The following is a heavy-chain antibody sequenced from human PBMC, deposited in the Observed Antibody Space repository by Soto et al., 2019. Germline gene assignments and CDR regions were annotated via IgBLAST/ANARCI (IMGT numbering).Heavy chain of an antibody. Sequence: GGSLRLSCAASGFTFSSYAMSWVRQAPGKGLEWVSAISGSGGSTYYADSVKGRFTISRDNSKNTLYLQMNSLRAEDTAVYYCAKVPYDSSGYSSPIDYWGQGTLVTVSS. V-gene: IGHV3-23*01. D-gene: IGHD3-22*01. CDR3: AKVPYDSSGYSSPIDY. CDR2: ISGSGGST. J-gene: IGHJ4*02. CDR1: GFTFSSYA.